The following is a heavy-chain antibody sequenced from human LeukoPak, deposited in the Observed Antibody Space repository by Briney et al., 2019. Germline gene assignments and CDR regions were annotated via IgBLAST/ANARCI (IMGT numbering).Heavy chain of an antibody. J-gene: IGHJ3*02. CDR1: GYTFTSYD. D-gene: IGHD3-9*01. CDR3: ARNLGDILTGYINVGTIDI. CDR2: MNPKSGNT. Sequence: ASVKVSCTASGYTFTSYDINWVRQAPGQGLEWMGWMNPKSGNTGYAQKFQGRVTMTTNTSISTAYMELSSLRSEDTAVYYCARNLGDILTGYINVGTIDIWGQGTMVTVSS. V-gene: IGHV1-8*01.